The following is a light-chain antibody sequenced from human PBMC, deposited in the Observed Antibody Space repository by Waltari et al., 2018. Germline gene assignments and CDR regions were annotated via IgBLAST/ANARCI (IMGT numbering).Light chain of an antibody. V-gene: IGLV1-51*01. CDR3: GTWDHSLGAWV. CDR2: DDN. CDR1: SYNIGSDH. J-gene: IGLJ3*02. Sequence: QSVLTQSPSVSAAPAPRVTISCSGSSYNIGSDHVPWYQQVPGTAPKVVIHDDNKRPSGVPDRFSSFKSGTSATLDIAALQTWDEADYYCGTWDHSLGAWVFGGGTKLTVL.